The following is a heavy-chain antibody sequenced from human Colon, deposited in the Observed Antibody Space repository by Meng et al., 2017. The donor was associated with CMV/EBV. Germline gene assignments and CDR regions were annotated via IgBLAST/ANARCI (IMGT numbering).Heavy chain of an antibody. CDR2: ISSSSRNI. J-gene: IGHJ6*02. V-gene: IGHV3-21*01. CDR3: ARGYDSARALYYDGMDV. Sequence: GESLKISCAASGFALSPYYMNWVRQAPGKELEWVSSISSSSRNIYYADSVRGRFTISRDNAENSLYLQMNNLIADDTAIYYCARGYDSARALYYDGMDVWGQGTTVTVSS. CDR1: GFALSPYY. D-gene: IGHD5-12*01.